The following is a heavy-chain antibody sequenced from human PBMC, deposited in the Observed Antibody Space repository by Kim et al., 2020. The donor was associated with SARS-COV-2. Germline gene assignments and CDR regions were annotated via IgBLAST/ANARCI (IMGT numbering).Heavy chain of an antibody. Sequence: SETLSLTCTVSGGAVTSSSTYWSWIRQPPGKGLEWIGYIYSIGTTHYNPSLKSRVTISIDTSKNQFSLKLSSVTAADTAVYYCARSYSSRDFDYWGQGTLVPVSP. CDR2: IYSIGTT. D-gene: IGHD6-13*01. V-gene: IGHV4-61*01. CDR1: GGAVTSSSTY. CDR3: ARSYSSRDFDY. J-gene: IGHJ4*02.